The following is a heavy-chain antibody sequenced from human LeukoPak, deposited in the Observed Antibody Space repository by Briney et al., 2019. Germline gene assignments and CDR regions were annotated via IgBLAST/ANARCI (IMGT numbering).Heavy chain of an antibody. CDR1: GFTFSSYS. CDR2: ISSSSTI. CDR3: ARGSYYHDSSGYLDY. Sequence: GGSLRLSCAASGFTFSSYSLNWVRQAPGKGLEWVSYISSSSTIYYADSVKGRFTISRDNAKNSLYLQMESLRAEDTAVYYCARGSYYHDSSGYLDYWGQGTLVTVSS. J-gene: IGHJ4*02. V-gene: IGHV3-48*01. D-gene: IGHD3-22*01.